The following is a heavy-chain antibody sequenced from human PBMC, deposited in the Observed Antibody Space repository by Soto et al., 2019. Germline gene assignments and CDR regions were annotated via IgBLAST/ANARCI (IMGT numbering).Heavy chain of an antibody. V-gene: IGHV3-7*04. J-gene: IGHJ3*01. CDR2: IKQDGSEK. D-gene: IGHD2-8*01. Sequence: EVQLVGSGGGLVQPGGSLRLSCVASGFTFRTYWMTWVRQAPGKGLEWVANIKQDGSEKYYVDSMRGRFAISRDNAKDSLYLQMNSLRVEDTAVYYCARDGLYCTYANCRGDAYDVWDQGTMVTVSS. CDR1: GFTFRTYW. CDR3: ARDGLYCTYANCRGDAYDV.